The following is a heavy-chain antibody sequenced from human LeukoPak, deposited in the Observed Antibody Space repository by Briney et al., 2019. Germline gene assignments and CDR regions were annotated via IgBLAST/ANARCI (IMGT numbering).Heavy chain of an antibody. V-gene: IGHV3-48*01. CDR1: GFTFSSYS. J-gene: IGHJ4*02. D-gene: IGHD7-27*01. CDR2: ISSSSSTI. CDR3: ASVEGLGY. Sequence: GRSLRLSCAASGFTFSSYSMNWVRQAPGKGLEWVSYISSSSSTIYYADSVKGRFTISRDNAKNSLYLQMNSLRAEDTAVYYCASVEGLGYWGQGTLVTVSS.